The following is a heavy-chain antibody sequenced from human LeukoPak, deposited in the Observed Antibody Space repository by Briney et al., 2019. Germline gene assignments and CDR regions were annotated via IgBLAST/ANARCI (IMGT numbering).Heavy chain of an antibody. CDR2: ISSDSSTI. CDR1: GFTFSNYN. V-gene: IGHV3-48*01. CDR3: AKRAAVGATRDYYYYGMDV. J-gene: IGHJ6*02. Sequence: GGSLRLSWAASGFTFSNYNMNWVRQAPGKGLEWVSYISSDSSTINYGDSVKGRFTISRDNAKNSLYLQMNSLRAEDTAVYYCAKRAAVGATRDYYYYGMDVWGQGTTVTVSS. D-gene: IGHD1-26*01.